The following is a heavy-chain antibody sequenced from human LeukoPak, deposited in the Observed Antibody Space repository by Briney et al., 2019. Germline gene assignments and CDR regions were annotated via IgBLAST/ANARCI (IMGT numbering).Heavy chain of an antibody. CDR1: GYTFTSYY. CDR3: ARDGGYYYGSGSYYYFDY. V-gene: IGHV1-69*05. D-gene: IGHD3-10*01. CDR2: IIPIFGTA. Sequence: SVKVSCKAYGYTFTSYYMHWVRQAPGQGLEWMGRIIPIFGTANYAQKFQGRVTITTDESTSTAYMELSSLRSEDTAVYYCARDGGYYYGSGSYYYFDYWGQGTLVTVSS. J-gene: IGHJ4*02.